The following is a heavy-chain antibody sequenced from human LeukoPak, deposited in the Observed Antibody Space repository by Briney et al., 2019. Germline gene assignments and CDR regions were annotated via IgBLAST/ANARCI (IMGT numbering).Heavy chain of an antibody. Sequence: PSETLSLTCTVSGGSISSYYWSWIRQPPGKGLEWIANIYHTGSTNYNPSLSSRVTISIDTAKNQFSLKLSSVTAADTAVYYCARGSNYYGSGSYYNIAASPFDYWGQGTLVTVSS. CDR3: ARGSNYYGSGSYYNIAASPFDY. D-gene: IGHD3-10*01. CDR1: GGSISSYY. J-gene: IGHJ4*02. CDR2: IYHTGST. V-gene: IGHV4-59*12.